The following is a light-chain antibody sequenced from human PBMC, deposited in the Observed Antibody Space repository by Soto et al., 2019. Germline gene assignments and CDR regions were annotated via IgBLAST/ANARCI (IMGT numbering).Light chain of an antibody. CDR2: DAS. CDR1: QTISSW. CDR3: QHMRP. V-gene: IGKV1-5*01. J-gene: IGKJ1*01. Sequence: DIQMTQSPSTLSGSVGDRVTITCRASQTISSWLAWYQQKPGKAPKFLIYDASTLESGVPSRFGGSGFGTESSLTISSLQPDDFGSYYCQHMRPFGQRTKVDIX.